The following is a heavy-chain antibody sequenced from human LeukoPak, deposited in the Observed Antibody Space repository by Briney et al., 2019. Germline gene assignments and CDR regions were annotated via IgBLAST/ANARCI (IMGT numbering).Heavy chain of an antibody. D-gene: IGHD2-2*01. V-gene: IGHV3-33*01. CDR3: ARGGPIVVVPAARGHLGY. CDR1: GFTFSTYG. Sequence: GRSLRLSCAASGFTFSTYGMHCVRQAPGKGVEWVAVIWYDGSNKYYADSVKGRFTISRDNSKNTLYLQMNSLRAEDTAVYYCARGGPIVVVPAARGHLGYWGQGTLVTVSS. CDR2: IWYDGSNK. J-gene: IGHJ4*02.